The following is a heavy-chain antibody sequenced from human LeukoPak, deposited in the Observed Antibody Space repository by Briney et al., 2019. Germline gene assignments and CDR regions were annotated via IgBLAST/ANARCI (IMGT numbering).Heavy chain of an antibody. D-gene: IGHD2-2*01. CDR2: ISAYNGNT. Sequence: VASVKVSCKASGGTFSSYAISWVRQAPGQGLEWMGWISAYNGNTNYAQKLQGRVTMTTDTSTSTAYMELRSLRSDDTAVYYCARVYCSSTSCKNWFDPWGQGTLVTVSS. CDR3: ARVYCSSTSCKNWFDP. CDR1: GGTFSSYA. V-gene: IGHV1-18*01. J-gene: IGHJ5*02.